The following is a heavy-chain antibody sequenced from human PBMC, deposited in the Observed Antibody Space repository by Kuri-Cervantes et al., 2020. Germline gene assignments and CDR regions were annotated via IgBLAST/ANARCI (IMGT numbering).Heavy chain of an antibody. CDR1: GFTVSSNY. D-gene: IGHD3-16*01. CDR3: ARDSRGRSNWFDP. CDR2: ISDNSRYI. Sequence: LSLTCAASGFTVSSNYMSWVRQAPGKGLEWVSSISDNSRYIYYADSVKGRFTISRDNAKNSLSLQMNTLRADDTAVYYCARDSRGRSNWFDPWGQGTLVTVSS. J-gene: IGHJ5*02. V-gene: IGHV3-21*01.